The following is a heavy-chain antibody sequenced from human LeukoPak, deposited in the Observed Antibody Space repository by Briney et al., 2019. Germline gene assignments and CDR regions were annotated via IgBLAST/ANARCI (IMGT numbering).Heavy chain of an antibody. Sequence: GESLKISCKGSGYSFTNYWIGWVRQMPGKGLELMGIIYPGDPDTRYSPSFQGQVTISADKSISPAYLHWSSLKASDTAMFYCARRGDTLHCTNGVFYEDWYFDLWGRGTLVTVSS. V-gene: IGHV5-51*01. CDR3: ARRGDTLHCTNGVFYEDWYFDL. J-gene: IGHJ2*01. D-gene: IGHD2-8*01. CDR2: IYPGDPDT. CDR1: GYSFTNYW.